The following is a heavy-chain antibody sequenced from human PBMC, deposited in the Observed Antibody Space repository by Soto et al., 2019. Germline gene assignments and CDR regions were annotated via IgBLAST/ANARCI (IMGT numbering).Heavy chain of an antibody. V-gene: IGHV5-51*01. J-gene: IGHJ6*02. CDR3: ARRGYSYAELRVLDV. CDR2: IYPGDSDT. Sequence: PGESLKISCKGSGYIFTTYWIGWVRQMTGKGLEWMGNIYPGDSDTRYSPSFQGQVTISAGKSINTAYLQWSSLKASDTAIYYCARRGYSYAELRVLDVWGQGTTVTVSS. CDR1: GYIFTTYW. D-gene: IGHD5-18*01.